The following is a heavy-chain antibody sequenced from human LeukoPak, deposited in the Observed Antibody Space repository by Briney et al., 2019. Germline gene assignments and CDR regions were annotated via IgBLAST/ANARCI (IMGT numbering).Heavy chain of an antibody. CDR2: IDPSDSYT. CDR1: GYSFTSYW. V-gene: IGHV5-10-1*01. J-gene: IGHJ4*02. CDR3: ARHRPGYCSSTSCYE. Sequence: PGESLKISCKGSGYSFTSYWISWVRQMPGEGLEWMGRIDPSDSYTNYSPSFQGHVTISADKSISTAYLQWSSLKASDTAMYYCARHRPGYCSSTSCYEWGQGTLVTVSS. D-gene: IGHD2-2*03.